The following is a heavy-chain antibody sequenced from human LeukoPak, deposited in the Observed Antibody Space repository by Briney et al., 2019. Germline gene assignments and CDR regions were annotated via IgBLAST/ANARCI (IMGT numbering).Heavy chain of an antibody. V-gene: IGHV3-23*01. CDR1: GFTFSSYA. Sequence: PGGSLRLSCAASGFTFSSYAMTWVRRAPGKGLEWVSAISGGGGYIYYGDSVKGRFTSSRDNSESTLYLQMNNLRAEDTAVYYCAKNRGTGMAFYDHWGQGTPVTVSS. CDR2: ISGGGGYI. CDR3: AKNRGTGMAFYDH. J-gene: IGHJ4*02. D-gene: IGHD5-18*01.